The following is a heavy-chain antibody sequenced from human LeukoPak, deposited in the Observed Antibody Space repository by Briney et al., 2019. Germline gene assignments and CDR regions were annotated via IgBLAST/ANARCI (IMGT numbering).Heavy chain of an antibody. Sequence: ASVKVSCKVSGYTLTELSMHWVRQAPGKGLEWMGGFDPEDGETIYAQKFQGRVTMTEDTSTDTAYMELSSLRSEDTAVYYCATDYLYGGNSRRWFDPRGQGTLVTVSS. J-gene: IGHJ5*02. D-gene: IGHD4-23*01. CDR1: GYTLTELS. CDR2: FDPEDGET. V-gene: IGHV1-24*01. CDR3: ATDYLYGGNSRRWFDP.